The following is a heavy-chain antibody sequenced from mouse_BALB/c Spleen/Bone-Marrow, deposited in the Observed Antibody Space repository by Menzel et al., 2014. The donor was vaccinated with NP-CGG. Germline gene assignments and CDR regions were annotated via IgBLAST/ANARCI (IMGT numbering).Heavy chain of an antibody. J-gene: IGHJ4*01. V-gene: IGHV5-17*02. CDR1: GFTFSSFG. D-gene: IGHD3-3*01. CDR3: ARAGMDY. Sequence: EVKLMESGGGLVQPGGPRKLSCAASGFTFSSFGMHWVRQAPEKGLEWVAYISSGSSTIYYADTVKGRFTISRDNPKNTLFLQMTSLRSEDTAMYYCARAGMDYWGQGTSVTVSS. CDR2: ISSGSSTI.